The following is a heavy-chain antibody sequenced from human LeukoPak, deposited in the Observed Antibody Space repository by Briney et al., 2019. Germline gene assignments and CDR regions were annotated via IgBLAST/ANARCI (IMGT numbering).Heavy chain of an antibody. CDR1: GGSISSGGYY. V-gene: IGHV4-31*03. D-gene: IGHD1-20*01. CDR3: ARYNWNLLRAFDI. J-gene: IGHJ3*02. Sequence: TSETLSLTCNVSGGSISSGGYYWSWIRQDPGKGLEWIGYIYYSGSTYYNPSLKSRVTISVDTSKNQFSLKLSSVTAADTAVYYCARYNWNLLRAFDIWGQGTMVTVSS. CDR2: IYYSGST.